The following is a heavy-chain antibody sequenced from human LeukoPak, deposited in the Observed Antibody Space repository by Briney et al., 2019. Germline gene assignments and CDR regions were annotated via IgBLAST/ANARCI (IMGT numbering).Heavy chain of an antibody. Sequence: SETLSLSCTVSGGSTSSYYWSWIRQPPGKGLEWIGYIYYSGNTNCNPSLKSRVTLSLDTSKNQFSLNLSSVTAADTAVYYCARVGSYNFDYWGRGTLVTVSS. D-gene: IGHD5-24*01. CDR2: IYYSGNT. J-gene: IGHJ4*02. CDR3: ARVGSYNFDY. V-gene: IGHV4-59*13. CDR1: GGSTSSYY.